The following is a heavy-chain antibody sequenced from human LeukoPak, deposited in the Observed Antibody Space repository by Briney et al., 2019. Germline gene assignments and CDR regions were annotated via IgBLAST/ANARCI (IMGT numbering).Heavy chain of an antibody. Sequence: SETLSLTCTVSGGSISSYYWSWIRQPPGKGLEWIGYIYYSGSTNYNPSLKSRVTISVDTSKNQFSLKLSSVTAADTAVYYCARALDSSGWGYYYYYYMDVWGKGTTVTVSS. CDR3: ARALDSSGWGYYYYYYMDV. CDR2: IYYSGST. CDR1: GGSISSYY. D-gene: IGHD6-19*01. V-gene: IGHV4-59*01. J-gene: IGHJ6*03.